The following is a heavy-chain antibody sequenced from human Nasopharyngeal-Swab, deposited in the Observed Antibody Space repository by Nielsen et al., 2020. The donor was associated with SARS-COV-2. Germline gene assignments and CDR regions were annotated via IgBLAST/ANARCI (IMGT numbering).Heavy chain of an antibody. J-gene: IGHJ4*02. CDR2: ISAYNGNT. Sequence: ASVKVSCKASGYTFTSYGLSWVRQAPGQGLEWMGWISAYNGNTNYAQKLQGRVTMTTDTSTSTAYMELRSLRSDDTAVYYCARAVGQQWLVRRNYFDYWGQGTLVTVSS. CDR1: GYTFTSYG. V-gene: IGHV1-18*01. D-gene: IGHD6-19*01. CDR3: ARAVGQQWLVRRNYFDY.